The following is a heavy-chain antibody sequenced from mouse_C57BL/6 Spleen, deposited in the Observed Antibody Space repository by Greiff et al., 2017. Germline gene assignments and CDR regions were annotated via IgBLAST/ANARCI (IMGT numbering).Heavy chain of an antibody. CDR1: GYAFSSSW. D-gene: IGHD1-2*01. CDR3: ASEGYYGLRYYYAMDY. J-gene: IGHJ4*01. CDR2: IYPGDGDT. V-gene: IGHV1-82*01. Sequence: QVQLQQSGPELVKPGASVKISCKASGYAFSSSWMNWVKQRPGKGLEWIGRIYPGDGDTNYNGKFKGKATLTADKSSSTAYMQLSSLTSEDSAVYFCASEGYYGLRYYYAMDYWGQGTSVTVSS.